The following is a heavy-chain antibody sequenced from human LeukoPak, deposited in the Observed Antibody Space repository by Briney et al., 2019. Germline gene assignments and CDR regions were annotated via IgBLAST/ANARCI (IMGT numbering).Heavy chain of an antibody. CDR3: ARDSLPYYDFWSGYAGHHMDV. V-gene: IGHV3-7*01. J-gene: IGHJ6*03. Sequence: HAGGSLRLSCAASGFTFSSYWMSWVRQAPGKGLEWVANIKQDGSEKYYVDSVKGRFTISRDNAKNSLYLQMNSLRAEDTAVYYCARDSLPYYDFWSGYAGHHMDVWGKGTTVTVSS. D-gene: IGHD3-3*01. CDR1: GFTFSSYW. CDR2: IKQDGSEK.